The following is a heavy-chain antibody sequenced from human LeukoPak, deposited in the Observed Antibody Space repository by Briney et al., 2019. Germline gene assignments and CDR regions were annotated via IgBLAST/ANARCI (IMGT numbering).Heavy chain of an antibody. CDR2: ISGSGGST. J-gene: IGHJ4*02. CDR1: GFTVSSNY. V-gene: IGHV3-23*01. CDR3: AKEFTVTTGGAHY. D-gene: IGHD4-17*01. Sequence: GGSLRLSCAASGFTVSSNYMSWVRQAPGKGLEWVSAISGSGGSTYYADSVKGRFTISRDNSKNTLYLQMNSLRAEDTAVYYCAKEFTVTTGGAHYWGQGTLVTVSS.